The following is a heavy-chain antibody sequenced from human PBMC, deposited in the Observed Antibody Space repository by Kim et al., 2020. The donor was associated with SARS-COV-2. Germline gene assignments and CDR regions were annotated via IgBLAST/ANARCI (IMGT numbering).Heavy chain of an antibody. Sequence: GGSLRLSCAASGFTFSSYSMNWVRQAPGKGLEWVSSISSSSSYIYYADSVKGRFTISRDNAKNSLYLQMNSLRAEDTAVYYCAGGVDYYGSGSYYKSWGQGTLVTVSS. CDR2: ISSSSSYI. J-gene: IGHJ4*02. D-gene: IGHD3-10*01. CDR3: AGGVDYYGSGSYYKS. CDR1: GFTFSSYS. V-gene: IGHV3-21*01.